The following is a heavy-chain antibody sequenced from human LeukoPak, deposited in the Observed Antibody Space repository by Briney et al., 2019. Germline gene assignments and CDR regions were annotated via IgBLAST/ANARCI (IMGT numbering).Heavy chain of an antibody. CDR3: ASLDIVATSP. V-gene: IGHV4-34*01. Sequence: KPSETLSLTCAVYGGSFSGYYWSWIRQPPGKGLEWIGEINHSGSTNYNPSLKSRVTISVDTSKNQFSLKLSSVTAADAAVYYCASLDIVATSPWGQGTLVTVPS. CDR2: INHSGST. J-gene: IGHJ5*02. D-gene: IGHD5-12*01. CDR1: GGSFSGYY.